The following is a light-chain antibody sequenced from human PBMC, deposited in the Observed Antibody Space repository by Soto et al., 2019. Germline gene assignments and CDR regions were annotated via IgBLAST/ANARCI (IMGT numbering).Light chain of an antibody. CDR2: DVS. Sequence: QSALTQPASVSGSPGQSITISCTGTSSDVGGYNYVSWYQQHPGKAPKLMIYDVSYRPSGVSDRFSGSTSGNTASLTVSGLYCEAEAAYYCYSYTGGITYVFGPGTKLTVL. CDR1: SSDVGGYNY. CDR3: YSYTGGITYV. V-gene: IGLV2-14*01. J-gene: IGLJ1*01.